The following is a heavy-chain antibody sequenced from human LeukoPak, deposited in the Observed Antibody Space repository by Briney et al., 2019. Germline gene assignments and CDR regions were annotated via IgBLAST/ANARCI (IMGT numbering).Heavy chain of an antibody. Sequence: NPSETLSLTCTVSGGSISSGSYYWSWIRQPAGKGLEWIGRIYTSGSTNYNPSLKSRVTMSVDTSKNQFSLKLSSVTAADTAVYYCARDMWCYDSSGYYYVVPDYWGQGTLVTVSS. V-gene: IGHV4-61*02. D-gene: IGHD3-22*01. J-gene: IGHJ4*02. CDR3: ARDMWCYDSSGYYYVVPDY. CDR2: IYTSGST. CDR1: GGSISSGSYY.